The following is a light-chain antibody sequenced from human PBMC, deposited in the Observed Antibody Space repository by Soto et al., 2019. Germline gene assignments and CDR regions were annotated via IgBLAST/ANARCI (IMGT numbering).Light chain of an antibody. V-gene: IGKV1-5*03. Sequence: VEMTQSASTLSASVGDRVTIICRASQSISSWLAWYQHKPGKAPKLLILKASSLQDGVPSRFSGSGSGTDFTLTISSLEPEDFAVYYCQQRSNWPHTFGQGTRLEIK. CDR3: QQRSNWPHT. CDR1: QSISSW. J-gene: IGKJ5*01. CDR2: KAS.